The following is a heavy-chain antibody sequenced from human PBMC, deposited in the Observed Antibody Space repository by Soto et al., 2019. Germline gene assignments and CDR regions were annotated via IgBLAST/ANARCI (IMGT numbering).Heavy chain of an antibody. D-gene: IGHD2-2*01. Sequence: SCAASGFTFSSYGMHWVRQAPGQRLEWMGWINAGNGNTKYSQKFQGRVTITRDTSASTAYMELSSLRSEDTAVYYCATYQSPHRTDYYYYGMDVWGQGTTVTVSS. CDR1: GFTFSSYG. J-gene: IGHJ6*02. CDR3: ATYQSPHRTDYYYYGMDV. V-gene: IGHV1-3*01. CDR2: INAGNGNT.